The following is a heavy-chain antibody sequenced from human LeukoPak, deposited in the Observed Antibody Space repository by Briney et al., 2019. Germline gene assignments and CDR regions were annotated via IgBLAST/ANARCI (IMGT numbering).Heavy chain of an antibody. CDR1: GFTFSSYA. CDR2: ISYDGSNK. D-gene: IGHD3-22*01. V-gene: IGHV3-30*04. CDR3: ARDRDYYDSSGYCGVDY. J-gene: IGHJ4*02. Sequence: SGGSLRLSCAASGFTFSSYAMHWVRQAPGKGLEWVAVISYDGSNKYYADSVKGRFTISRDNSKSTLYLQMNSLRAEDTAVYYCARDRDYYDSSGYCGVDYWGQGTLVTVSS.